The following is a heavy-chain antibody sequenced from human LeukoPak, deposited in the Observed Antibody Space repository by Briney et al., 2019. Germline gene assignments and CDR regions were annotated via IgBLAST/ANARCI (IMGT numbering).Heavy chain of an antibody. V-gene: IGHV4-61*01. J-gene: IGHJ4*02. D-gene: IGHD3-22*01. CDR3: ARVSPRDYYDSGDFDY. CDR2: IYYSGST. CDR1: GGSVSSGSYY. Sequence: PSETLSLTCTVSGGSVSSGSYYWSWIRQPPGKGLEWIGYIYYSGSTNYNPSLKSRVTISVDTSKNQFSLKLSSVTAADTAVYYCARVSPRDYYDSGDFDYWGQGTLVTVSS.